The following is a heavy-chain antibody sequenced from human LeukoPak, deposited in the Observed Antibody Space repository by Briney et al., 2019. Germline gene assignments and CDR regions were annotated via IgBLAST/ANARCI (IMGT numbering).Heavy chain of an antibody. V-gene: IGHV1-18*04. CDR3: ARGRFVDTAMVRLDAFDI. CDR2: IGAYNGNT. J-gene: IGHJ3*02. Sequence: ASVKVSCKASGYTFTSYGISWVRQAPGQGLEWMGWIGAYNGNTNYAQKLQGRVTMTTDTSTSTAYMELRSLRSDDTAVYYCARGRFVDTAMVRLDAFDIWGQGTMVTVSS. D-gene: IGHD5-18*01. CDR1: GYTFTSYG.